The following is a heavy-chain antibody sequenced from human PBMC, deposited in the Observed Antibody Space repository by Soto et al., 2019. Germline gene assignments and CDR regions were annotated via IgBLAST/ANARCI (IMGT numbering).Heavy chain of an antibody. J-gene: IGHJ4*02. CDR1: GDSLSTGGHY. D-gene: IGHD3-9*01. CDR2: IYDSVNT. CDR3: ARVDHRGYFAILTDY. Sequence: SDTHSLTCSVPGDSLSTGGHYWVWIRQHPGKGLEWIGHIYDSVNTYYSPSLRSRVTISADMSKNQFSLNLRSVTAADTAVYYCARVDHRGYFAILTDYWGQGTLVTVSS. V-gene: IGHV4-31*03.